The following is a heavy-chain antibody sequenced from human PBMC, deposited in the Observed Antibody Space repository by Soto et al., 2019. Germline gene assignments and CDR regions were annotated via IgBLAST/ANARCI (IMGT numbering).Heavy chain of an antibody. CDR1: GFTLRSYW. CDR2: IKQDGSEK. CDR3: ARDLSSGWNSEYFDL. Sequence: EVQLVESGGGLVQPGGSLRLSCAASGFTLRSYWMSWVRQAPGKRLEWVANIKQDGSEKYYVDSVKGRFTISRDNAENSLYLQMNSLRAEDTAVYYCARDLSSGWNSEYFDLWGRGTLVTVSS. D-gene: IGHD6-19*01. V-gene: IGHV3-7*01. J-gene: IGHJ2*01.